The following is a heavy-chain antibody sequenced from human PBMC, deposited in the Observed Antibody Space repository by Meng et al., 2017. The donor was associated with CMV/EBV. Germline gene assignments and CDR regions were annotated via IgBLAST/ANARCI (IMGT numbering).Heavy chain of an antibody. J-gene: IGHJ6*04. CDR2: INHSGST. Sequence: SETLSLTCAVYGGSFSGYYWSWIRQPPGKGLEWIGEINHSGSTNYNPSLKSRVTISVDTSKNQFSLKLSSVTAADTAVYYCARGGGSTDYYRSNYYYYGMDVWGKGTTVTVSS. CDR1: GGSFSGYY. CDR3: ARGGGSTDYYRSNYYYYGMDV. D-gene: IGHD3-22*01. V-gene: IGHV4-34*01.